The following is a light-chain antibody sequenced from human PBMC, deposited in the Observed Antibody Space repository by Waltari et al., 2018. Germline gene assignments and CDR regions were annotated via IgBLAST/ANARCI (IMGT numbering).Light chain of an antibody. CDR3: VLSMGSGIWV. J-gene: IGLJ3*02. CDR1: SGSVSTTHY. Sequence: QTVVTQEPSLSVAPGGTVTPTCGLTSGSVSTTHYPRWYQQAPGQAPRTLIFDTNTRSSGVPDRFSGSILDNKAALTITGAQADDESDYYCVLSMGSGIWVFGGGTKLTVL. V-gene: IGLV8-61*01. CDR2: DTN.